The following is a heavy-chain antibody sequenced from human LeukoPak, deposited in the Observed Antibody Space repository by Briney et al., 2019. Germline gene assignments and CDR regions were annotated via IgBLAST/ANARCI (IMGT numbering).Heavy chain of an antibody. Sequence: GASVKVSCKASGYTFTSYYMHWVRQAPGQGLEWMGIINPSGGSTSYAQKFQGRVTMTRDTSTSTVYMGLSSLRSEDTAVYYCARDGGATTDYYYGMDVWGQGTTVTVSS. CDR3: ARDGGATTDYYYGMDV. CDR2: INPSGGST. J-gene: IGHJ6*02. CDR1: GYTFTSYY. D-gene: IGHD1-26*01. V-gene: IGHV1-46*01.